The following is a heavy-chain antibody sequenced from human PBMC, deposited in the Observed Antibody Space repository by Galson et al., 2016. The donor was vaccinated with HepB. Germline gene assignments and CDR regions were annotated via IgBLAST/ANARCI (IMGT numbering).Heavy chain of an antibody. CDR1: RGFFSGHY. CDR2: INHSGGT. Sequence: SETLSLTCAVYRGFFSGHYWSWIRQPPGKGLEWIGEINHSGGTNYNPSLKSRVTISLDTSKNQFSLKLSSVTAADTGMYFCARGNLRGELHFDYWGQGNLVTVSS. V-gene: IGHV4-34*01. D-gene: IGHD1-26*01. J-gene: IGHJ4*02. CDR3: ARGNLRGELHFDY.